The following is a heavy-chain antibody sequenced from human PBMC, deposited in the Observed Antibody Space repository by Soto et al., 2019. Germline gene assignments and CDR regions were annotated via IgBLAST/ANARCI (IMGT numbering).Heavy chain of an antibody. V-gene: IGHV2-5*02. Sequence: QITLNESGPPLVKPTQTLTLTCTFSGFSLSTRDVGVGWIRQPPGEALEWLGVVYWVDDKTYSPSLKSRPTTPKHPSKTQVVLRMPKMDPVDTPTFYCPPCRGGVASFWGQGTLVTVSS. CDR2: VYWVDDK. CDR1: GFSLSTRDVG. J-gene: IGHJ4*02. CDR3: PPCRGGVASF. D-gene: IGHD2-2*01.